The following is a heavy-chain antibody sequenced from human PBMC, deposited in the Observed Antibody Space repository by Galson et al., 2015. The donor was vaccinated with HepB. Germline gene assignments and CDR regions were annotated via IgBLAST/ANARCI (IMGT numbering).Heavy chain of an antibody. Sequence: SVKVSCKASGGTFSSYPISWVRQAPGQGLEWMGGIIPVFGTANYAQKFQARVTIPADESTTTAYMELSSLRSEDTAVYYCARDHPRGGDGSMRYWGQGTLVTVSA. CDR1: GGTFSSYP. V-gene: IGHV1-69*13. D-gene: IGHD1-26*01. J-gene: IGHJ4*02. CDR2: IIPVFGTA. CDR3: ARDHPRGGDGSMRY.